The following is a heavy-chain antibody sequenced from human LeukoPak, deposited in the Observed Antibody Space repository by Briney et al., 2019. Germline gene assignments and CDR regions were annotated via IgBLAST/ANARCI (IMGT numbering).Heavy chain of an antibody. Sequence: GSLSLSFAASGFTFSSHSMNWVRPAPGKGLEWVSVITSSSDYIYYADSLKGRVTVSRDNAKNSLYLQVNSLRAEDTAVYYCVRESVYYDSSGYYNVLDYWGQGTLVTVSS. J-gene: IGHJ4*02. D-gene: IGHD3-22*01. V-gene: IGHV3-21*01. CDR1: GFTFSSHS. CDR3: VRESVYYDSSGYYNVLDY. CDR2: ITSSSDYI.